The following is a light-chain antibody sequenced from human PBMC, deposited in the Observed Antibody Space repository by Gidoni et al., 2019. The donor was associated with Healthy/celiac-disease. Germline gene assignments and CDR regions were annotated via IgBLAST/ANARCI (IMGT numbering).Light chain of an antibody. CDR3: QQYNSYPWT. V-gene: IGKV1-5*03. J-gene: IGKJ1*01. Sequence: DIHMTQSPSTLSASVGDRVTITCRASQSISSWLAGYQQKPGKAPKLLIYKESSLESGVPSRFSGRGSGTEFTLTISSLQPDDFETYYGQQYNSYPWTFGQGTKVEIK. CDR1: QSISSW. CDR2: KES.